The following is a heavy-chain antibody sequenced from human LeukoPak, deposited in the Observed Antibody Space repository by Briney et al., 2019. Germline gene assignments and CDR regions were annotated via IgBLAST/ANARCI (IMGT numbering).Heavy chain of an antibody. J-gene: IGHJ6*03. V-gene: IGHV3-21*01. D-gene: IGHD6-19*01. CDR2: ISSSSSYI. CDR3: ARDAQWLVPEGYYYYMDV. CDR1: GFTFSRYN. Sequence: PGGSLRLSCAGSGFTFSRYNMNWVRQAPGKGLERVSSISSSSSYIYYADSVKGRFTTSRDNAQNSLFLQMNSLRAEDTAVYYCARDAQWLVPEGYYYYMDVWGKGTTVTVSS.